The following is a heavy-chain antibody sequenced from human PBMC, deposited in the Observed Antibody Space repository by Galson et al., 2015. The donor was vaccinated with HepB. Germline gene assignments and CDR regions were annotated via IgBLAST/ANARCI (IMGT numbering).Heavy chain of an antibody. CDR3: ARHIYDYDASGYGRRVDFFDI. J-gene: IGHJ3*02. CDR1: GGSMSSSGYY. Sequence: SETLSLTCGISGGSMSSSGYYWGWIRQPPGKGLEWIGSMHYSGNTYYNPSLKSRVSIHVDTFNNEYSLKVTSVIAADTAVYFCARHIYDYDASGYGRRVDFFDIWGQGTVVTVSS. D-gene: IGHD3-22*01. V-gene: IGHV4-39*01. CDR2: MHYSGNT.